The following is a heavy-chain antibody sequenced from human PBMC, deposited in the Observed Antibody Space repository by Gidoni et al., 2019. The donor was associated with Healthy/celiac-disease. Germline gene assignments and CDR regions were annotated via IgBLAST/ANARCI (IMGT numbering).Heavy chain of an antibody. D-gene: IGHD6-19*01. CDR1: GYTFTSQY. J-gene: IGHJ5*02. V-gene: IGHV1-46*03. Sequence: QVQLVQAGAEVKKPGASVKVSCKASGYTFTSQYMHWVRQATGQGLEWMGIITPSGVSTSYAQNFQRRVTMTRDTSTSTVYMALSSLRSEYTAVYYCARSRDSSGWIRFDPCGQGTLFTVSS. CDR2: ITPSGVST. CDR3: ARSRDSSGWIRFDP.